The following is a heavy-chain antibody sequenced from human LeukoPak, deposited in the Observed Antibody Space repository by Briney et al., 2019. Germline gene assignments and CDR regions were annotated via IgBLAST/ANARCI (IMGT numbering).Heavy chain of an antibody. CDR2: ISLDSNYI. CDR1: GFTFSNFG. V-gene: IGHV3-21*04. Sequence: GGSLRLSCAASGFTFSNFGLNWVRQAPGKGLEWVASISLDSNYIYYADSVKGRFTISRDNSKNTLYLQMNSLRAEDTAVYYCARVSAGSYWFDPWGQGTLVTVSS. J-gene: IGHJ5*02. CDR3: ARVSAGSYWFDP. D-gene: IGHD6-19*01.